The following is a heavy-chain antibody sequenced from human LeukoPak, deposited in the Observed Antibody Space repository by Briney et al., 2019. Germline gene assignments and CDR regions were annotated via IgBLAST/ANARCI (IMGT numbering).Heavy chain of an antibody. CDR2: IYTSENT. D-gene: IGHD1-26*01. Sequence: PSETLSLTCTVSGDSISSNYWSWIRQSAGKGLEWIGRIYTSENTIYNPSLKSRVTMSVDTSKNQFSLKVNSVTAADTAVYYCARDQYYDAFDIWGQGTMVIVSS. J-gene: IGHJ3*02. CDR3: ARDQYYDAFDI. V-gene: IGHV4-4*07. CDR1: GDSISSNY.